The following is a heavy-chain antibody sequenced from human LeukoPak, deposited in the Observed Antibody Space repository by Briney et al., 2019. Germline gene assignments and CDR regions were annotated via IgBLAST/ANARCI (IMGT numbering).Heavy chain of an antibody. J-gene: IGHJ4*02. CDR2: INTGNGET. CDR1: GYIFPNYA. D-gene: IGHD2-8*02. CDR3: AGWSTATKFDY. Sequence: ASVKVSCKASGYIFPNYAIHWVRQAPGQRLEWMGWINTGNGETKYSQKFQARVTITRDTSASTAYMELSRLRSEDTAVYYCAGWSTATKFDYWGQGTLVTVSS. V-gene: IGHV1-3*04.